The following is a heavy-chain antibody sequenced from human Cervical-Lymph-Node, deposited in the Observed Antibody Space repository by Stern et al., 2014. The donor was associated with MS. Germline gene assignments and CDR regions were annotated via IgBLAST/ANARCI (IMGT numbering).Heavy chain of an antibody. J-gene: IGHJ4*02. CDR2: IKEDGSEK. CDR1: GFDFSGYW. V-gene: IGHV3-7*01. D-gene: IGHD3-22*01. Sequence: EVQLVESGGGLVQPGGSLRLSCVVSGFDFSGYWMSWVRQAPGKGLEWVANIKEDGSEKYYVDSVKGRFTISRDNAKNSLYLQLNSLRAEDTAVYYCARVWGYYERRGYFGHFDFWGQGTLVTVSS. CDR3: ARVWGYYERRGYFGHFDF.